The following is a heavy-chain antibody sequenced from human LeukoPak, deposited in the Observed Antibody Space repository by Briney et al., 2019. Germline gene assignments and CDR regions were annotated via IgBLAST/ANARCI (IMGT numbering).Heavy chain of an antibody. J-gene: IGHJ4*02. CDR3: TRENSGSYSNDY. CDR2: ISYDGSNK. Sequence: PGRSPRLSCAASGFTFSSYAMHWVRQAPGKGLEWVAVISYDGSNKYYADSVKGRFTISRDNSKNTLYLQMNSLRAEDTAVYYCTRENSGSYSNDYWGQGTLVTVSS. V-gene: IGHV3-30*04. D-gene: IGHD1-26*01. CDR1: GFTFSSYA.